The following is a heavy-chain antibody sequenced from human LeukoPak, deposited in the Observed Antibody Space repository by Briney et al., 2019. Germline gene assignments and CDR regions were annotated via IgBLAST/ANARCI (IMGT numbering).Heavy chain of an antibody. V-gene: IGHV1-46*01. J-gene: IGHJ4*02. CDR3: ARVPHEYGDYTGPDFDY. D-gene: IGHD4-17*01. Sequence: GASVKVSCKASGYTFTSYYMHWVRQAPGQGLEWVGIINPSGGSTSYAQKFQGRVTMTRDTSTSTVYMELSSLRSEDTAVYYCARVPHEYGDYTGPDFDYWGQGTLITVSS. CDR2: INPSGGST. CDR1: GYTFTSYY.